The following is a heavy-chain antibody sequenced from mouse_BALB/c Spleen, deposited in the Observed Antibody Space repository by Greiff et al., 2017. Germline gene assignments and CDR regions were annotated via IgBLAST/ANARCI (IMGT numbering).Heavy chain of an antibody. D-gene: IGHD2-14*01. CDR2: IYPSDSYT. Sequence: VQLQQPGAELVRPGASVKLSCKASGYTFTSYWINWVKQRPGQGLEWIGNIYPSDSYTNYNQKFKDKATLTVDKSSSTAYMQLSSPTSEDSAVYYCTREDYRYDGYAMDYWGQGTSVTVSS. J-gene: IGHJ4*01. CDR3: TREDYRYDGYAMDY. CDR1: GYTFTSYW. V-gene: IGHV1-69*02.